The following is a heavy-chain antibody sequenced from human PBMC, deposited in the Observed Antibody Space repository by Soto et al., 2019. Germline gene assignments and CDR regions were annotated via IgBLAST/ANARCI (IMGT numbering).Heavy chain of an antibody. CDR1: GGSISSYY. Sequence: TLSLTCTVSGGSISSYYWSWIRQPPGKGLEWIGYIYYSGSTNYNPSLKGRVTISVDTSKNQFSLKLSSVTAADTAVYYCARHGSYRYSRSWYYFDYRGQGTLVTVSS. CDR3: ARHGSYRYSRSWYYFDY. D-gene: IGHD6-13*01. J-gene: IGHJ4*02. CDR2: IYYSGST. V-gene: IGHV4-59*08.